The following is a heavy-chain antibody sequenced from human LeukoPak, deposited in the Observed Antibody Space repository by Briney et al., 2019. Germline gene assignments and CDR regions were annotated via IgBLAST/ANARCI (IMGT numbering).Heavy chain of an antibody. Sequence: SETLSLTCTVSGGSISSYYWSWIRQPPGKGLEWIGYIYYSGSTNYNPSLKGRVTISVDTSKNQFSLKLSSVTAADTAVYYCARVDRKSSGSYNYFDYWGQGTLVTVSS. CDR1: GGSISSYY. CDR2: IYYSGST. J-gene: IGHJ4*02. V-gene: IGHV4-59*01. CDR3: ARVDRKSSGSYNYFDY. D-gene: IGHD3-22*01.